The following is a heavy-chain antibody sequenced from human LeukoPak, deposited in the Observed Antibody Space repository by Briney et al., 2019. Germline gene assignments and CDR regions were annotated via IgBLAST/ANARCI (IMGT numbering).Heavy chain of an antibody. CDR1: GGSFSGYY. CDR3: ARDRNWGDFDY. D-gene: IGHD7-27*01. J-gene: IGHJ4*02. V-gene: IGHV4-34*01. Sequence: PSETLSLTCAVYGGSFSGYYWSWIRQPPGKGLEWIGEINHSGSTNYNPSLKSRVTISVDTSKNQFSLKLSSVTAADTAVYYCARDRNWGDFDYWGQGTLVTVSS. CDR2: INHSGST.